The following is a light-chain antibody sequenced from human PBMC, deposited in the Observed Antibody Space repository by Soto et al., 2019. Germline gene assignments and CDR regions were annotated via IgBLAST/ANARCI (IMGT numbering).Light chain of an antibody. CDR2: AAS. CDR1: QNISPF. CDR3: QQTHSTPVT. J-gene: IGKJ2*01. Sequence: DIPMTQSPSSLSASVGDRVTITCRASQNISPFLNWYQQKPGSAPKVLIYAASRLQSGVPSRFSGSGSATDFTLTISNLQPEDFATYYCQQTHSTPVTFGQGTKIDIK. V-gene: IGKV1-39*01.